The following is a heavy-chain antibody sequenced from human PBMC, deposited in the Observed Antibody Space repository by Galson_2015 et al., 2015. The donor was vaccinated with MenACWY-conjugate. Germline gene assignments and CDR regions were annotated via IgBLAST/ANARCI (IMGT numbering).Heavy chain of an antibody. Sequence: PRLSCAASGFTFSSYWMHWVRQAPGKGLVWVSLINSDGSSTSYADSVKGRFTISRDNAKNTLYLQMNSLRAEDTAVYYCAVYCSSTRCYGASGGYWGQGTLVTVSS. J-gene: IGHJ4*02. CDR3: AVYCSSTRCYGASGGY. V-gene: IGHV3-74*01. D-gene: IGHD2-2*01. CDR2: INSDGSST. CDR1: GFTFSSYW.